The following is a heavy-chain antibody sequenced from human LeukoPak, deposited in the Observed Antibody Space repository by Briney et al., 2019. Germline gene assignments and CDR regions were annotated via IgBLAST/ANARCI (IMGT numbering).Heavy chain of an antibody. J-gene: IGHJ4*02. CDR2: ISANNGNT. CDR3: ARDIGVTKFDY. D-gene: IGHD4-17*01. CDR1: GYTFTNYG. Sequence: ASVKVSCKASGYTFTNYGISWVRQAPGQGLEWMGWISANNGNTDYAQSLQARVTLTTDTSTNTAYMELRSLRSDDTAVCYCARDIGVTKFDYWGQGTLVTVSS. V-gene: IGHV1-18*01.